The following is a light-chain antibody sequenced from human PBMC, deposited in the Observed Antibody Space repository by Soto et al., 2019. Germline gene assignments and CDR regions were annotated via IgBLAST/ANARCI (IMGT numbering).Light chain of an antibody. Sequence: IQMTQSPSALSASVGDRVTITCRASQTISDSLAWYQQKPGKAPDLLISDASSLESGVPSRFSGSGSGTEFCLTISGTQPDEFATYYCQQYDGYSRTFGRGTKVQSK. CDR3: QQYDGYSRT. V-gene: IGKV1-5*01. CDR1: QTISDS. J-gene: IGKJ1*01. CDR2: DAS.